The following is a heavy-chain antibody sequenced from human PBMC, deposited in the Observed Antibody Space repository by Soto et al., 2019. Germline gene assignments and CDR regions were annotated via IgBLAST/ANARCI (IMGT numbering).Heavy chain of an antibody. CDR1: GFTFSSYG. CDR3: ARDRLDIVAVYYGMDV. V-gene: IGHV3-33*01. Sequence: GGSLRLSCAASGFTFSSYGMHWVRQAPGKGLEWVAVIWYDGSNKYYADSVKGRFTISRDNSKNTLYLQMNSLRAEDTAVYYCARDRLDIVAVYYGMDVWGQGTTVTVSS. CDR2: IWYDGSNK. D-gene: IGHD5-12*01. J-gene: IGHJ6*02.